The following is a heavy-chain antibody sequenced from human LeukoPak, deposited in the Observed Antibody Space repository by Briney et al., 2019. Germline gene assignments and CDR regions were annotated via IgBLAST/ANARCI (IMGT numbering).Heavy chain of an antibody. CDR2: INVDGRGI. V-gene: IGHV3-74*01. CDR1: GFSLSNYW. Sequence: GGALRLSCAVSGFSLSNYWMHWVRQGPGKGLVWVSHINVDGRGINYADSVKGGFTISRDNAKKTLYLQMNSVRAEDTAVYYCARDPNYYGSADYWGQGTLVTVSS. D-gene: IGHD3-10*01. CDR3: ARDPNYYGSADY. J-gene: IGHJ4*02.